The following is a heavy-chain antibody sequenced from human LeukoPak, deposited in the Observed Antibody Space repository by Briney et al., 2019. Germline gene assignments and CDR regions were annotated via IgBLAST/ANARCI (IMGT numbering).Heavy chain of an antibody. Sequence: ASVKVSCKASGYTFRTFGINWVRQAPGQGLEWMGWISAYNGNTNYAESLQGRVSMTTDTSTSTAYMELRSLRSDDTAIYYCARDYIAARPGWFDPWGQGTLVTVSS. CDR3: ARDYIAARPGWFDP. D-gene: IGHD6-6*01. CDR2: ISAYNGNT. J-gene: IGHJ5*02. V-gene: IGHV1-18*01. CDR1: GYTFRTFG.